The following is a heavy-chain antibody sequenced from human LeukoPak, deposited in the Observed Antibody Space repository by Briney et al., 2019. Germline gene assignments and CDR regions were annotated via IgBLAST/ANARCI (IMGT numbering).Heavy chain of an antibody. J-gene: IGHJ5*02. V-gene: IGHV7-4-1*02. CDR3: ARISGDFGHLGDP. D-gene: IGHD3-16*01. CDR1: GYSFTKYA. CDR2: INTKTGNP. Sequence: AAVEVSCKASGYSFTKYAMKWVRQAPGHGLEWMGWINTKTGNPTYAQGFAGRFVFSLDPSVSTAFLQISSLKTEDTAVYYCARISGDFGHLGDPWGQGTLVTVSS.